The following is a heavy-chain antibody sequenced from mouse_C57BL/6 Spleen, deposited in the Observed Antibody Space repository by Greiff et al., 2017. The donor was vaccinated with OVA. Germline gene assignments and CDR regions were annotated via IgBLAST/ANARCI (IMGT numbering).Heavy chain of an antibody. J-gene: IGHJ2*01. V-gene: IGHV1-5*01. CDR2: IYPGNSDT. CDR3: TREHYGSSLDY. D-gene: IGHD1-1*01. CDR1: GYTFTSYW. Sequence: EVQLQQSGTVLARPGASVKMSCKTSGYTFTSYWMHWVKQRPGQGLEWIGAIYPGNSDTSYNQKFKGKAKLTAVTSASTAYMGLSSLTNEDAAVYYCTREHYGSSLDYWGQGTTLTVSS.